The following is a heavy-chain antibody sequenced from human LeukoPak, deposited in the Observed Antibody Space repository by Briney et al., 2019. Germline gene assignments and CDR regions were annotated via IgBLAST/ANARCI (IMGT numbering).Heavy chain of an antibody. CDR3: ARDIWYSVKVTQVPRENYFDY. CDR2: ISSSSSYI. D-gene: IGHD2-2*01. J-gene: IGHJ4*02. V-gene: IGHV3-21*01. CDR1: GFTFGNSW. Sequence: PGGSLRLSCAASGFTFGNSWVHWVRQAPGKGLEWVSSISSSSSYIYYADSVKGRFTISRDNAKNSLYLQMNSLRAEDTAVYYCARDIWYSVKVTQVPRENYFDYWGQGTLVTVSS.